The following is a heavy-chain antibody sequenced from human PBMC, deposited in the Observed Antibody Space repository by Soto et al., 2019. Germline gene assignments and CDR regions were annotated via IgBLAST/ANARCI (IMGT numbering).Heavy chain of an antibody. V-gene: IGHV4-61*01. CDR1: GGSVSSGSYY. J-gene: IGHJ6*02. D-gene: IGHD3-22*01. Sequence: QVQLQQSGPGLVKPSETLSLTCTVSGGSVSSGSYYWGWIRQPPGKGLEWIGDIYYTGSTNYSPSLKSRVTVSGDPSKNQVSLILTSVTAADTAVYYCGSERVRSGYSHYYGMDVWGQGTTVTVSS. CDR3: GSERVRSGYSHYYGMDV. CDR2: IYYTGST.